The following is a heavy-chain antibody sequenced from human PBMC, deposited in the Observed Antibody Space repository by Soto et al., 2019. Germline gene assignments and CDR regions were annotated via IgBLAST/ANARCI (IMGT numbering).Heavy chain of an antibody. CDR1: GYTFNSYG. CDR3: AIDLRYCSSTSCYGLDNPNY. D-gene: IGHD2-2*01. Sequence: GASVKVSCKASGYTFNSYGISWARQAPGQGLEWMGWISAYNGNTNYAQKLQGRVTMTTDTSTSTAYMELRSLRSDDTAVYYCAIDLRYCSSTSCYGLDNPNYWGQGTLVTVSS. J-gene: IGHJ4*02. CDR2: ISAYNGNT. V-gene: IGHV1-18*01.